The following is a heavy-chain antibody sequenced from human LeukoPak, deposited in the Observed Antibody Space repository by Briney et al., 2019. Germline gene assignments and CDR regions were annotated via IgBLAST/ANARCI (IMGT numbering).Heavy chain of an antibody. CDR3: ARDVYCSSTSCYGGYYYGMDV. CDR1: GFTFSSYS. V-gene: IGHV3-21*01. J-gene: IGHJ6*02. Sequence: PGGSLRLSCAASGFTFSSYSMNWVRQAPGKGLEWVSSISSSSSYIYYADSVKGRFTISRDNAKNSLYLQMNSLRAEDTAVYYCARDVYCSSTSCYGGYYYGMDVWGQGTTVTVSS. CDR2: ISSSSSYI. D-gene: IGHD2-2*01.